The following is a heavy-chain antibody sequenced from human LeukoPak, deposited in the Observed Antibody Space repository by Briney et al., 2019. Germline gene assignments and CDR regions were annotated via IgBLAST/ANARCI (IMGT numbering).Heavy chain of an antibody. J-gene: IGHJ4*02. CDR1: GFTFGDYP. CDR3: TRDQTPYY. V-gene: IGHV3-49*04. Sequence: PGGSLRLSCTASGFTFGDYPMTWVPQAPGKGLEWVGFIRSKVYGGTPEYAASVKGRFTISRDDSKGVAYLQMNSLKTEDTAAYYCTRDQTPYYWGQGTLVTVSS. CDR2: IRSKVYGGTP.